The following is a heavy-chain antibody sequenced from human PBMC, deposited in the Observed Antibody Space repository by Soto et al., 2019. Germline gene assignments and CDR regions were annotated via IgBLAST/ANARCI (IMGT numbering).Heavy chain of an antibody. CDR1: GGSISSGGYS. CDR2: INHSGST. V-gene: IGHV4-30-2*01. CDR3: ARGPDPYSNSWYDD. J-gene: IGHJ5*02. Sequence: QLQLQESGSGLVKPSQTLSLTCAVSGGSISSGGYSWNWIRQPPGKGLEWIGYINHSGSTYYNPSLQRRVTXXVXRXXNQFSLKLSSGTAADTAVYYCARGPDPYSNSWYDDWGQGTLVTVSS. D-gene: IGHD6-13*01.